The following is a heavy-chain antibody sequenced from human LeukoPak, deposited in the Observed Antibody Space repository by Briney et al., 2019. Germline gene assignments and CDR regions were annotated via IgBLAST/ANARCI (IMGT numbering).Heavy chain of an antibody. CDR2: IYPGDSDS. D-gene: IGHD2-2*01. CDR3: ATQGIKPCSSTSCGSYYMDV. Sequence: PGESLKISCKGSGYSFTSYWIGWVRQMPGKGLEWMGIIYPGDSDSRYSPSFQGQVTISADKSINTAYLQWSSLKASDIAMYYCATQGIKPCSSTSCGSYYMDVWGKGTTVTVSS. CDR1: GYSFTSYW. J-gene: IGHJ6*03. V-gene: IGHV5-51*01.